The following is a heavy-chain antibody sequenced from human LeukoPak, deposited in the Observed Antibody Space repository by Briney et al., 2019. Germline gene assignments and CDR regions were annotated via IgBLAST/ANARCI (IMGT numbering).Heavy chain of an antibody. CDR2: IYHSGST. D-gene: IGHD2-21*01. Sequence: SETLSLTGTVSGYSISSGNYWGWIRQSPGKGLKWIGTIYHSGSTYYNPSLKSRVTISVDTSKNQISLRLSSVTAADTAIYYCARGNSDRFPPYMDYWGQGILVIVSS. V-gene: IGHV4-38-2*02. CDR3: ARGNSDRFPPYMDY. CDR1: GYSISSGNY. J-gene: IGHJ4*02.